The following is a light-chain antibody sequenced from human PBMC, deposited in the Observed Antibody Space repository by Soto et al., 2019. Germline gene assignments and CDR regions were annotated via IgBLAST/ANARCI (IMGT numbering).Light chain of an antibody. V-gene: IGLV2-14*03. CDR1: SSDVGGYDY. CDR3: SSYSSDTTPVI. J-gene: IGLJ2*01. Sequence: QSALTQPASVSGSPGQSLTISCTGTSSDVGGYDYVSWYQRHPGKAPKLLIFDVTNRPSGVSNRFSGSKSGNTASLTISGLQAEDEADYYCSSYSSDTTPVIFGGGTKLTVL. CDR2: DVT.